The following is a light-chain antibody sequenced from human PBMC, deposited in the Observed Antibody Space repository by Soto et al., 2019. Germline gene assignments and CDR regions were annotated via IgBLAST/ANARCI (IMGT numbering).Light chain of an antibody. Sequence: IPMTQSPSTVSAYVGDRVTITCRASQSISSWLAWYQQKPGKAPKLLIYKASSLESGVPSRFSGSGSGTEFTLIISSLQPDDFATYYCQQYYSYRAFGQGTKVDIK. CDR3: QQYYSYRA. CDR1: QSISSW. CDR2: KAS. J-gene: IGKJ1*01. V-gene: IGKV1-5*01.